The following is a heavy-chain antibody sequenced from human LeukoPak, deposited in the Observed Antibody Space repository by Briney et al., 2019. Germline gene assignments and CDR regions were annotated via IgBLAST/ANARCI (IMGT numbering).Heavy chain of an antibody. J-gene: IGHJ3*02. CDR3: ARGGRVLRFLEWLSGGAFDI. CDR1: GFTFSDYY. Sequence: PGGSLRLSCAASGFTFSDYYMSWIRQAPGKGLEWVSYISSSGSTKYYADSVKGRFTISRDNAKNSLYLQMNSLRAEDTAVYYCARGGRVLRFLEWLSGGAFDIWGQGTMVTVSS. CDR2: ISSSGSTK. V-gene: IGHV3-11*01. D-gene: IGHD3-3*01.